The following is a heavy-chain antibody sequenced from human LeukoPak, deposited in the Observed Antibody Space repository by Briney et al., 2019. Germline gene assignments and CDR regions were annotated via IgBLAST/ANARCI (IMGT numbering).Heavy chain of an antibody. D-gene: IGHD5-12*01. Sequence: TLSLTCAVYGGSFSGYSWGWIRQPPGKGLEWIGYIYHSGSTYYNPSLKSRVTISVDRSKNQFSLKLSSVTAADTAVYYCARGGVEMATNWGQGTLVTVSS. CDR2: IYHSGST. CDR1: GGSFSGYS. V-gene: IGHV4-30-2*01. J-gene: IGHJ4*02. CDR3: ARGGVEMATN.